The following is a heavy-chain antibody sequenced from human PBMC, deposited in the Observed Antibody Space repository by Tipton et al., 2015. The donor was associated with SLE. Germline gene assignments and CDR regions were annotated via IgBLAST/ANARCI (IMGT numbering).Heavy chain of an antibody. D-gene: IGHD1-14*01. CDR1: GDSVSSTSVA. CDR3: ARGEPLNFDF. V-gene: IGHV6-1*01. Sequence: GLVKPSQTLSLTCAISGDSVSSTSVAWNWIRQSPSRGLGWLGRTYYRSKWNNDYAVSVQSRITINPDTSKNQFSLQLNSVTPEDTAVYYCARGEPLNFDFWGQGTQVTVSS. CDR2: TYYRSKWNN. J-gene: IGHJ4*02.